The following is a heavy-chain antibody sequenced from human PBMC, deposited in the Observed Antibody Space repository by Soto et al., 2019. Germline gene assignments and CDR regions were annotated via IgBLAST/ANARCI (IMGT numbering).Heavy chain of an antibody. CDR3: ARGSPLDH. J-gene: IGHJ4*02. Sequence: EVQLVESGGSLVQPGGSLRLSCAASGCTFSAFSMNWVRQAPGKGLEWVSYISSSSSTIYYADSVKGRFTISRDNAENSLHLQVNSLRAEDTAVYYCARGSPLDHWGQGTPVTVSS. CDR1: GCTFSAFS. V-gene: IGHV3-48*01. CDR2: ISSSSSTI.